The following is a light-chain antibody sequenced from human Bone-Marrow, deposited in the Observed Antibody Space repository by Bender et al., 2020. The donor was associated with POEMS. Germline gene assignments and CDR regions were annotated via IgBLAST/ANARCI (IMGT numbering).Light chain of an antibody. CDR1: SSDVGSYNR. J-gene: IGLJ1*01. Sequence: QSALTQPASVSGSPGQSITFSCTGTSSDVGSYNRVSWYQHHPGKVPKLIIYEDNKRPSGVSSRFSGSKSGNPAYLTLSGLQAEDEADYYCYSYAGSYYLFGSGTKVTVL. CDR3: YSYAGSYYL. CDR2: EDN. V-gene: IGLV2-23*01.